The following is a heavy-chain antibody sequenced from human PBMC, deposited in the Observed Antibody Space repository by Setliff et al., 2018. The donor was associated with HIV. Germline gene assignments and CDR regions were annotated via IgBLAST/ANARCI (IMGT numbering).Heavy chain of an antibody. CDR1: GGSFIGSSFQ. CDR2: IAYSGTTMYF. CDR3: ARGPPFAY. V-gene: IGHV4-39*07. J-gene: IGHJ4*02. Sequence: PSETLSLTCNVSGGSFIGSSFQSTWIRQAPGKGLEWIGDIAYSGTTMYFNYNPSLESRLSISEDTSRHQFSLKLTSVTADDTGIYYCARGPPFAYWGQGLLVTVSS.